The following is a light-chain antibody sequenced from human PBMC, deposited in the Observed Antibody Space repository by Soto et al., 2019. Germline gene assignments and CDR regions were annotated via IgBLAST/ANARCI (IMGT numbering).Light chain of an antibody. CDR2: AAS. CDR1: QXXGNY. J-gene: IGKJ3*01. CDR3: QQSYTTPFT. V-gene: IGKV1-39*01. Sequence: DMQMTQSPSXXXASVGXRVXXXXXTSQXXGNYLNWYQQKPGKAPKLLICAASSLQRGVPSRFSGSGSGTDFALTITSLQPEDFAIYYCQQSYTTPFTFGPGTKVHVK.